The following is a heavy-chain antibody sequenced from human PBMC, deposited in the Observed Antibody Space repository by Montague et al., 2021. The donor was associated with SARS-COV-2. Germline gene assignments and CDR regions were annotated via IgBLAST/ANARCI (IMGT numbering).Heavy chain of an antibody. CDR2: IYYSGNT. Sequence: TLSLTCIVSSDSISSVGYYWSWIRQPPGKGLEWIGSIYYSGNTYYNPSFKSRVTISVDTTKNQFSLTLTSVTAADTAVYSCARGPSRLTTQEFYFGYWGQGTLVSVSS. CDR3: ARGPSRLTTQEFYFGY. V-gene: IGHV4-31*03. D-gene: IGHD4-11*01. J-gene: IGHJ4*02. CDR1: SDSISSVGYY.